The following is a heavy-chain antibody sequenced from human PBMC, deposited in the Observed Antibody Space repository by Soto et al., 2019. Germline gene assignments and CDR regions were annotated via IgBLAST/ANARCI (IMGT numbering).Heavy chain of an antibody. CDR3: ARGDFWSGYYPSDAFDI. CDR2: IYYSGST. J-gene: IGHJ3*02. Sequence: SETLSLTCTVSGGSISSGGYYWSWIRQHPGKGLEWIGYIYYSGSTYYNPSLKSRVTISVDTSKNQFSLKLSSVTAADTAVYFCARGDFWSGYYPSDAFDIWGQGTMVTVSS. CDR1: GGSISSGGYY. V-gene: IGHV4-31*03. D-gene: IGHD3-3*01.